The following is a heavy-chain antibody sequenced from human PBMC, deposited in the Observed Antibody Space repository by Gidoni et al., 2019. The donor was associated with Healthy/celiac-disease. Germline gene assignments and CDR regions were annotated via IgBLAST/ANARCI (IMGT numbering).Heavy chain of an antibody. CDR2: IKQDGSDK. CDR3: ARSSVWQIRGVIGPYYYDYYMDV. CDR1: GFTFSSYW. J-gene: IGHJ6*03. D-gene: IGHD3-10*01. Sequence: VESGGGLVQPGGSLRLSCAASGFTFSSYWMSWVRQAPGKGLAWVANIKQDGSDKYYVDSVKGRFTISRDNAKNSMYLQMNSLRAEDTAVYYCARSSVWQIRGVIGPYYYDYYMDVWGKGTTVTVSS. V-gene: IGHV3-7*01.